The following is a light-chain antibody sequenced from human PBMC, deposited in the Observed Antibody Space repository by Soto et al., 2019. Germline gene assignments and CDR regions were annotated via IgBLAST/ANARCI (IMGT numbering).Light chain of an antibody. CDR2: GDN. CDR1: SSNIGAEYD. Sequence: QSVLTHPPSVSGAPGQRFAISCTGSSSNIGAEYDVHWYQQLPGTAPKRLIYGDNNRPSGVPDRFSGSKSGTSASLAITGLQPEDEADYYCQSYDSSLTTFVFGTGTKVTVL. CDR3: QSYDSSLTTFV. J-gene: IGLJ1*01. V-gene: IGLV1-40*01.